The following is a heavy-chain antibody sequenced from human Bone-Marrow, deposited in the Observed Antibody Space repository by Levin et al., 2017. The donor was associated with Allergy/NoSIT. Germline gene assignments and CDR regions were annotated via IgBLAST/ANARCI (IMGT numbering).Heavy chain of an antibody. CDR3: ASPDCSGGSCYYHFDR. Sequence: GGSLRLSCAASGFTFRSYNMNWVRQAPGKGLEWLSHISSSSSTIYYADSVKGRFTISRDNAKNSLYLQMNSLRAEDTAVYYCASPDCSGGSCYYHFDRWGQGTLVTVSS. D-gene: IGHD2-15*01. CDR2: ISSSSSTI. J-gene: IGHJ4*02. V-gene: IGHV3-48*04. CDR1: GFTFRSYN.